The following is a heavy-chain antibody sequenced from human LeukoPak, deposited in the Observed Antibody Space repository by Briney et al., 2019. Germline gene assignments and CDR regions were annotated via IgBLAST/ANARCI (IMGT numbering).Heavy chain of an antibody. CDR3: ASSGYSSTPPDY. Sequence: ASVKVSCKASGYTFTSYAMHWVRQAPGQRLEWMGWINAGNANTEYSQKFQGRVTITRDTSASTAYMELSSLRSEDTAVYYCASSGYSSTPPDYWGQGTLVTVSS. D-gene: IGHD6-13*01. V-gene: IGHV1-3*01. CDR2: INAGNANT. J-gene: IGHJ4*02. CDR1: GYTFTSYA.